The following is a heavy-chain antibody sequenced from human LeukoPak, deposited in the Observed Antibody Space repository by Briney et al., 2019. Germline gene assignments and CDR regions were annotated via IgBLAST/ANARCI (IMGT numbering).Heavy chain of an antibody. Sequence: TGGSLRLACAASGFTFSSYGMHWVRQAPGKGLEWVAFIRYDGSNKYYADSVKGRFTISRDNSKNTLYLQVNSLRAEDTAVYYCAKESLAGDWFDPWGQGTLVTVSS. D-gene: IGHD3-10*01. J-gene: IGHJ5*02. CDR1: GFTFSSYG. V-gene: IGHV3-30*02. CDR3: AKESLAGDWFDP. CDR2: IRYDGSNK.